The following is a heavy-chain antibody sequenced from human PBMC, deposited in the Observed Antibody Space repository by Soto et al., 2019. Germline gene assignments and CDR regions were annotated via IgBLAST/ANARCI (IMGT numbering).Heavy chain of an antibody. Sequence: GVSLRLSCAAAGFHISSYAMSWVRTAPGKGLEWVSAISGSGGSTYYADSVKGRFTISRDNSKNTLYLQMNSLRAEDTAVYYCAKDFYSGPESIDYWGQGTLVTVSS. CDR1: GFHISSYA. CDR3: AKDFYSGPESIDY. J-gene: IGHJ4*02. D-gene: IGHD5-12*01. V-gene: IGHV3-23*01. CDR2: ISGSGGST.